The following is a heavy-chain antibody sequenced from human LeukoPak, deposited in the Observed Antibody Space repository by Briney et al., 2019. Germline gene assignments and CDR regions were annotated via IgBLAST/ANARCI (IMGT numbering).Heavy chain of an antibody. CDR2: ISSSGSTI. Sequence: PAGSLRLSCAASGFTFSDYYMSWIRQAPGKGLEWVSYISSSGSTIYYADSVKGRFTISRDNAKNSLYLQMNSLRAGDTAVYYCARDGGDVLRYFDWLYGYFDYWGQGVLVTVSA. J-gene: IGHJ4*02. CDR3: ARDGGDVLRYFDWLYGYFDY. D-gene: IGHD3-9*01. CDR1: GFTFSDYY. V-gene: IGHV3-11*04.